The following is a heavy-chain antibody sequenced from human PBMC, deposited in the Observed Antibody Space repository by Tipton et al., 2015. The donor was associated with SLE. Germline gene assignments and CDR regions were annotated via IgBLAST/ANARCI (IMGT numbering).Heavy chain of an antibody. V-gene: IGHV4-59*12. CDR2: IYHNDIT. CDR3: ARERRDYDFWSGYCDH. D-gene: IGHD3-3*01. CDR1: GGSISNYY. Sequence: TLSLTCTVSGGSISNYYWTWIRQPPGKGLEWIGHIYHNDITNYSPSLKSRVTISVDTSKNQFSLNLSSVSAADTAVYYCARERRDYDFWSGYCDHWGQGTLVTVSS. J-gene: IGHJ4*02.